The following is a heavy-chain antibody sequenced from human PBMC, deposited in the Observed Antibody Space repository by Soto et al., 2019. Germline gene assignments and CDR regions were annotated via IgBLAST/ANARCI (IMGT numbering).Heavy chain of an antibody. D-gene: IGHD3-10*01. J-gene: IGHJ4*02. CDR2: IYYSAST. CDR3: ASRGITMVRGVDY. CDR1: GGSISSSSYY. V-gene: IGHV4-39*01. Sequence: QLQLQESGPGLVKPSATLSLTCTVSGGSISSSSYYWGWLRQPPGKGLEWIGSIYYSASTYYNQSLKSRVTISVDTSKTQFSLKLRSVTAADTAVYYCASRGITMVRGVDYWGQGTLVTVSS.